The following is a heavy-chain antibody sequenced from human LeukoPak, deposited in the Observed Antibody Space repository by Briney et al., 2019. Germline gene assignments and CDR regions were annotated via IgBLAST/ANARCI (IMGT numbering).Heavy chain of an antibody. Sequence: SVKVSCKASGGTFSSYAISWVRQAPGQGLEWMGGIIPIFGTANYAQKFQGRVTITADESTSTAYMELSSLRSEDTTVYYCARGRYYDFWSGPKNAFDIWGQGTMVTVSS. J-gene: IGHJ3*02. CDR1: GGTFSSYA. D-gene: IGHD3-3*01. CDR3: ARGRYYDFWSGPKNAFDI. V-gene: IGHV1-69*01. CDR2: IIPIFGTA.